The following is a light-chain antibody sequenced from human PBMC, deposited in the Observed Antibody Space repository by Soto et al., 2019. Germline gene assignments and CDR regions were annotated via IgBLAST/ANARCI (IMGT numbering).Light chain of an antibody. CDR1: SSDVGGYNY. V-gene: IGLV2-14*01. CDR3: SSYTSSSTDV. Sequence: QSVLTQPASVSGSPGQSITFSCTGTSSDVGGYNYVSWDQQHPGKAPKLMIYEVSNRPSGVSNRFSGSKSGNTASLNISWLQAEDEADYYCSSYTSSSTDVFGSGTKGTVL. J-gene: IGLJ1*01. CDR2: EVS.